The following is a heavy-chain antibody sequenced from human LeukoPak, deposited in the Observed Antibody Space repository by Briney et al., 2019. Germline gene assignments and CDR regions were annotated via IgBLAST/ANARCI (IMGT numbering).Heavy chain of an antibody. J-gene: IGHJ4*02. CDR3: ARDSSRYFDWLSLDY. Sequence: GGSLRLSCAASGFTVSSNCMSWVRQAPGKGLEWVSVIYSGGSTYFADSVKGRFTISRDNSKNTLYLQMNSLRAEDTAVYYCARDSSRYFDWLSLDYWGQGTLVTVSS. V-gene: IGHV3-53*01. CDR2: IYSGGST. D-gene: IGHD3-9*01. CDR1: GFTVSSNC.